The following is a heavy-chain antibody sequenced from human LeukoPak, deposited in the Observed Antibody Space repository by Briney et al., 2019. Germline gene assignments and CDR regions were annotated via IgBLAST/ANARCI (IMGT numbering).Heavy chain of an antibody. J-gene: IGHJ4*02. CDR2: ISGSGGST. V-gene: IGHV3-23*01. CDR3: AKDLDIVVVVAAYFDY. CDR1: GFTFSSYA. D-gene: IGHD2-15*01. Sequence: GGSLRLSCAASGFTFSSYAMSWVRQAPGKGLEWVSAISGSGGSTYYADSVKGRFTISRDNSKNTLYLQMNSLRAEDTAVYYCAKDLDIVVVVAAYFDYWGQGTLVTASS.